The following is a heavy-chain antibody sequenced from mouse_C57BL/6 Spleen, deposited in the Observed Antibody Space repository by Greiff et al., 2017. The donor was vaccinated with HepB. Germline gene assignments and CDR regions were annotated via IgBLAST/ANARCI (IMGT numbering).Heavy chain of an antibody. J-gene: IGHJ3*01. V-gene: IGHV5-4*01. CDR1: GFTFSSYA. CDR3: AREYDYDDGAWFAY. CDR2: ISDGGSYT. D-gene: IGHD2-4*01. Sequence: EVKLVESGGGLVKPGGSLKLSCAASGFTFSSYAMSWVRQTPEKRLEWVATISDGGSYTYYPDNVKGRFTISRDNAKNNLYLQMSHLKSEDTAMYYCAREYDYDDGAWFAYWGQGTLVTVSA.